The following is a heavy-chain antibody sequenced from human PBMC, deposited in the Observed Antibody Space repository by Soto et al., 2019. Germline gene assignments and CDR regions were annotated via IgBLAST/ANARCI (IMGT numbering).Heavy chain of an antibody. CDR1: GFTLSSYS. CDR3: ARSVAVAPLDS. Sequence: QVPLAESGGGVVQPGRSLRLSCAASGFTLSSYSMHWVRQAPGKGLEWVALISYDGNKKFYEDSVKGRFNISRDTSKNSLYLQMNSLRLEDTAIYYCARSVAVAPLDSWGHGTLVTVSS. CDR2: ISYDGNKK. D-gene: IGHD6-19*01. V-gene: IGHV3-30*04. J-gene: IGHJ5*01.